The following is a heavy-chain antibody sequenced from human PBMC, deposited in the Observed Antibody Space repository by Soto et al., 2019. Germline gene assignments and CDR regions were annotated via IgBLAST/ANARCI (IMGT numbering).Heavy chain of an antibody. CDR1: AFSLSTGGVG. CDR3: IQSRCGGDCLQSYASYCYYGMDV. Sequence: SGPTLVNATQTLTLTCTFSAFSLSTGGVGVGWIRQPPGKALEWLALIYWDDDKRYSPSLRSRLTITKDTSKNQVVLTMTNMDPVDTATYYCIQSRCGGDCLQSYASYCYYGMDVWGQGTTVTVSS. V-gene: IGHV2-5*02. J-gene: IGHJ6*02. D-gene: IGHD2-21*02. CDR2: IYWDDDK.